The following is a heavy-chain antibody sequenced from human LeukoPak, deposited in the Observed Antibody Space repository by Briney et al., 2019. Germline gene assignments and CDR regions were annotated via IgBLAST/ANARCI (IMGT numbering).Heavy chain of an antibody. D-gene: IGHD1-26*01. CDR2: ISYDGSNK. CDR1: GFTFSSYA. Sequence: GGSLRLSCAASGFTFSSYAMHWVRQAPGKGLEWVAVISYDGSNKYYADSVKGRFTISGDNSKNTLYLQMNSLRAEDTAVYYCARGGIVGATRYFQHWGQGTLVTVSS. V-gene: IGHV3-30-3*01. J-gene: IGHJ1*01. CDR3: ARGGIVGATRYFQH.